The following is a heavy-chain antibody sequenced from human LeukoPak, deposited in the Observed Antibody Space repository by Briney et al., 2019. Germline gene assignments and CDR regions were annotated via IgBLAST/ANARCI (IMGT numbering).Heavy chain of an antibody. CDR3: ARGRSYEYGDYDY. CDR1: GGAFSGYP. J-gene: IGHJ4*02. V-gene: IGHV4-34*01. Sequence: SETLSLTCAVYGGAFSGYPWSWIRQPPGKGLEWIGEIDPNGTTNYNPSLKSRVIVSVDTSKNQFSLNLNSVTAADTALYYCARGRSYEYGDYDYWGQGTLVTVSS. D-gene: IGHD3-16*01. CDR2: IDPNGTT.